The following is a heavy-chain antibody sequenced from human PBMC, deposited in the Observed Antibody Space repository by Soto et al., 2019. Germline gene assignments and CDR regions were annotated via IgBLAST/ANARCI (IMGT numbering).Heavy chain of an antibody. CDR3: ALGSRRYRYFDY. CDR2: TRNKANSYTT. J-gene: IGHJ4*02. V-gene: IGHV3-72*01. CDR1: GFTFSDHY. D-gene: IGHD3-10*01. Sequence: EVQLVESGGGLVQPGGSLRLSCAASGFTFSDHYMDWVRQAPGKGLEWVGRTRNKANSYTTEYAASVKGRFTISRDDSKNSLYLQMNSLRTEDTAVYYCALGSRRYRYFDYWGQGTLVTVSS.